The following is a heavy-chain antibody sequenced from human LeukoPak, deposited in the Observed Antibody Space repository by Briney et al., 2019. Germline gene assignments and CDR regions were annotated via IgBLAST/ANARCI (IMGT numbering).Heavy chain of an antibody. CDR3: ARGRGVLDASDI. J-gene: IGHJ3*02. CDR2: IPYDESNK. V-gene: IGHV3-30-3*01. CDR1: GFTFYSSA. Sequence: GSLRLSCAASGFTFYSSAMHWVRQAPGKGLEWVAVIPYDESNKYYADSVKGRFTISRDNSKNTLYLQMNSLRVEDTAVYYCARGRGVLDASDIWGQGTMVTVSS. D-gene: IGHD3-10*01.